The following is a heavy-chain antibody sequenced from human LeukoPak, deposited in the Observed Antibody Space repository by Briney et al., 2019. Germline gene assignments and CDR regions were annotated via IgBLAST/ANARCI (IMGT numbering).Heavy chain of an antibody. CDR2: INPSGGST. CDR3: ARGKARTKVDTMIVGDY. CDR1: GYTFTSYY. Sequence: ASVKVSCKASGYTFTSYYMHWVRQAPGQGLEWMGIINPSGGSTSYAQKFQGRVTMTRDTSTSTVYMELSSLRSEDTAVYYCARGKARTKVDTMIVGDYWGQGTLVTVSS. J-gene: IGHJ4*02. V-gene: IGHV1-46*01. D-gene: IGHD3-22*01.